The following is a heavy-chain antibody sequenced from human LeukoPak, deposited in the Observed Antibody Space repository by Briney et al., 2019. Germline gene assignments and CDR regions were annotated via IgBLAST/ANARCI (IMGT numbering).Heavy chain of an antibody. Sequence: PSETLSLTCTVSCGSISSYYWSWIRQPPGKGLEWIGYIYYSGSTNYNSSLKSRVTISVDTSKNQFSLKLSSVTAADTAVYYCARHGHPPDPFDYWGQGTLVTVSS. V-gene: IGHV4-59*08. CDR3: ARHGHPPDPFDY. CDR1: CGSISSYY. J-gene: IGHJ4*02. CDR2: IYYSGST.